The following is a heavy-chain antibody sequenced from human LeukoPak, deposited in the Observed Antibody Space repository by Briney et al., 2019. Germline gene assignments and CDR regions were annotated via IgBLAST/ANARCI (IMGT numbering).Heavy chain of an antibody. CDR3: TRYSGRTDY. V-gene: IGHV3-49*03. Sequence: PGGSLRLSCTSSGFTFGTYAVSWSRQAPGKGLEWVAFIRSKTFGGTTEYAASVKGRFTISGDDSKSIAYLQMNSLKTEDTAVYYCTRYSGRTDYWGQGTLVSVSS. D-gene: IGHD5-18*01. CDR2: IRSKTFGGTT. CDR1: GFTFGTYA. J-gene: IGHJ4*02.